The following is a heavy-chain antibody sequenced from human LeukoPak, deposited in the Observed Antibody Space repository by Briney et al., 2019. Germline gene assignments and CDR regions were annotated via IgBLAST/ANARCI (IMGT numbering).Heavy chain of an antibody. D-gene: IGHD2-2*01. V-gene: IGHV1-46*01. CDR1: VYTFTSYN. J-gene: IGHJ4*02. CDR3: AREGGLSRYQVLSHGSFYY. CDR2: INPRGGST. Sequence: GASVKVSCKASVYTFTSYNIHWVRQATGQGLEWMGLINPRGGSTSYAKNFQGRVTITADESTSTAYIELSSLSSEDTAVYYCAREGGLSRYQVLSHGSFYYWGQGTLVTVSS.